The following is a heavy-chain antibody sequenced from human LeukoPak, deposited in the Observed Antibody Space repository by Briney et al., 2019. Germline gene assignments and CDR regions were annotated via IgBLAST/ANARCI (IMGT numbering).Heavy chain of an antibody. CDR2: INWNGGST. CDR1: GFTFDDYG. CDR3: AAMVRGVPDAFDI. V-gene: IGHV3-20*04. D-gene: IGHD3-10*01. Sequence: GGSLRLSCAASGFTFDDYGMSWVRQAPGKGLEWVSGINWNGGSTGYADSVKGRFTISRDNAKNSLYLQMNSLRAEDTAVYYCAAMVRGVPDAFDIWGQGTMVTVSS. J-gene: IGHJ3*02.